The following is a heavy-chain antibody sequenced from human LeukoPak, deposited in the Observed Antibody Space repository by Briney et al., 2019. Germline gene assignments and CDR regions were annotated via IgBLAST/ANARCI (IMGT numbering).Heavy chain of an antibody. Sequence: PGGSLRLSRAASGFTVSSNYMSWVRQAPGKGLEWVSVIYSGGSTYYADFVKGRFTISRDNSKNTLYLQMNSLRAEDTAVYYCARAGLDYYDSSGRAPFDYWGQGTLVTVSS. D-gene: IGHD3-22*01. CDR2: IYSGGST. J-gene: IGHJ4*02. CDR3: ARAGLDYYDSSGRAPFDY. V-gene: IGHV3-66*01. CDR1: GFTVSSNY.